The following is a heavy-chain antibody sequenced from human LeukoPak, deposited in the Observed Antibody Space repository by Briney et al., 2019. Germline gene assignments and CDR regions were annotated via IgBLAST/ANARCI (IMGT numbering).Heavy chain of an antibody. CDR2: IYSGGST. J-gene: IGHJ4*02. CDR1: GFTVSSNY. Sequence: GGSLRLSCAASGFTVSSNYMSWVRQAPGKGLEWVSVIYSGGSTYYADSVKGRFTIPRDNSKNTLYLQMNSLRAEDTAVYYCARDRLLNYYFDYWGQGTLVTVSS. CDR3: ARDRLLNYYFDY. V-gene: IGHV3-66*02.